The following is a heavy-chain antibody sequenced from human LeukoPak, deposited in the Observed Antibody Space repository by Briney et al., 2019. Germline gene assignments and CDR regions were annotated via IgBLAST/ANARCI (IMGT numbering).Heavy chain of an antibody. CDR3: ARTGYYNGHDF. D-gene: IGHD5-24*01. Sequence: PGGSLRLSCAASGFTFSTYWMHWVRQAPGKGLVWLPHTKFDGSSTNYADSVKGQFTIPSDNAKHTLYLQMNSIRAEDTAVYYCARTGYYNGHDFWGQGTLVTVSP. CDR2: TKFDGSST. V-gene: IGHV3-74*01. J-gene: IGHJ4*02. CDR1: GFTFSTYW.